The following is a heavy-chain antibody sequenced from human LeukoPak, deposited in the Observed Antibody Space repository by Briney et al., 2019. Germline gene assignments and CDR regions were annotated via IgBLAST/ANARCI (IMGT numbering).Heavy chain of an antibody. V-gene: IGHV4-34*01. D-gene: IGHD3-10*01. CDR1: GGSFSGYY. J-gene: IGHJ4*02. CDR2: INHSGST. Sequence: SETLSLTCAVYGGSFSGYYWSWIRQPPGKGLEWIGEINHSGSTNYSPSLKSRVTISVDTSKNQFSLKLSSVTAADTAVYYCARPSMVRGVIQVWGQGTLVTVSS. CDR3: ARPSMVRGVIQV.